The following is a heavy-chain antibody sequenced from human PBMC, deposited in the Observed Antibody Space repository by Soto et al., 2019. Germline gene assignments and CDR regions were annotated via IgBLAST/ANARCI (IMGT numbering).Heavy chain of an antibody. CDR1: WFTVSNNY. Sequence: GGSLRLSCVSSWFTVSNNYMSWVRQAPGKGLEWVSVSYSGGSTDYADSVKGRFTISRDNSKNTLYLQMNSLRADDTAVYYCARARDGYNFLYEPTWGQGTLVTVSS. J-gene: IGHJ4*02. V-gene: IGHV3-53*01. CDR2: SYSGGST. CDR3: ARARDGYNFLYEPT. D-gene: IGHD5-12*01.